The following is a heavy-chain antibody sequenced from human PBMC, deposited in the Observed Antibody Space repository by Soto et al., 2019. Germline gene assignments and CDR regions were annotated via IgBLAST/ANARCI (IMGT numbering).Heavy chain of an antibody. CDR2: IKEDGNEK. J-gene: IGHJ5*02. CDR3: RDGHYSDR. V-gene: IGHV3-7*01. CDR1: GFTFTNFW. Sequence: GGSLSLSCAASGFTFTNFWMTWVRQAPGKGLEWVANIKEDGNEKYYAASVKGRFIISRDNTKNLLFLQMSSLRAEDTGVYYCRDGHYSDRWGQGTLVTVSS. D-gene: IGHD2-21*01.